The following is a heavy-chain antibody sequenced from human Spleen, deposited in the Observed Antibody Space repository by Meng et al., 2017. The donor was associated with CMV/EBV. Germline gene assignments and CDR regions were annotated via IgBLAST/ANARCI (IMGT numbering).Heavy chain of an antibody. J-gene: IGHJ5*02. V-gene: IGHV4-34*01. CDR1: GGSFSGYY. CDR2: INHSGST. CDR3: ARGRRAYYDFWSGYSFDP. Sequence: QVQLPQGGAGLLKPSETLSRTGAVYGGSFSGYYWSWIRQPPEKGLEWIGEINHSGSTNYNPSLKSRVTISVDTSKNQFSLKLSSVTAADTAVYYCARGRRAYYDFWSGYSFDPWGQGTLVTVSS. D-gene: IGHD3-3*01.